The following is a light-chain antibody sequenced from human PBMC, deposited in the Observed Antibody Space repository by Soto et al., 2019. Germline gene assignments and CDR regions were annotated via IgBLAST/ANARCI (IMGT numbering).Light chain of an antibody. CDR3: QQYHIYSGK. Sequence: DIQMTQSPSTLSASVGDRVTITCRASQTIDSWLAWYQQRPGKPPNLLIYKVSTLASGVPSRFSGSGSGTEFTLTINSLQPDDFATYYCQQYHIYSGKFGQGTKV. V-gene: IGKV1-5*03. CDR2: KVS. J-gene: IGKJ1*01. CDR1: QTIDSW.